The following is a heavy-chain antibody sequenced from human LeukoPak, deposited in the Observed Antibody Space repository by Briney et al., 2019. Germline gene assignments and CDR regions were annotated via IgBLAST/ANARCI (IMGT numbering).Heavy chain of an antibody. J-gene: IGHJ6*03. CDR3: ARAFDTSWDYYYMDV. CDR2: ISSSGSTI. D-gene: IGHD2-2*01. Sequence: PGGSLRLSCAASGFTFSDYYMSWIRQAPGKGLEWVSYISSSGSTIYYADSVKGRFTISRDDAKNSLYLQMNSLRAEDTAVYYCARAFDTSWDYYYMDVWGKGTTVTVSS. V-gene: IGHV3-11*04. CDR1: GFTFSDYY.